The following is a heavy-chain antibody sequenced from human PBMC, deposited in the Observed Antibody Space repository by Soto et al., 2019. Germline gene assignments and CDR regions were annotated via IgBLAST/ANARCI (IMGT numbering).Heavy chain of an antibody. D-gene: IGHD1-26*01. CDR1: GFTFSSYG. CDR3: AKGGRWPHYLFDY. Sequence: PGGSLRLSCAASGFTFSSYGMHWVRQVPGKGLEWVAVISYDGSNKYYADSVKGRFTISRDNSKNTLYLQMNSLRAEDTAVYYCAKGGRWPHYLFDYWGQGTLVTVSS. J-gene: IGHJ4*02. CDR2: ISYDGSNK. V-gene: IGHV3-30*18.